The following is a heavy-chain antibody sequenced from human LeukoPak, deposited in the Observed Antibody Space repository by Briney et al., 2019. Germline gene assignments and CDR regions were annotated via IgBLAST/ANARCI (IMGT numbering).Heavy chain of an antibody. D-gene: IGHD2-2*01. Sequence: ASVKVSCKASGYTFTGYYMHWVRQAPGQGLEWMGWINPNSGGTNYAQKFQGRVTMTRDTSISTAYMELSRLRSDDTAVHYCARVSRKTTSSFDYWGQGTLVTVSS. J-gene: IGHJ4*02. V-gene: IGHV1-2*02. CDR1: GYTFTGYY. CDR2: INPNSGGT. CDR3: ARVSRKTTSSFDY.